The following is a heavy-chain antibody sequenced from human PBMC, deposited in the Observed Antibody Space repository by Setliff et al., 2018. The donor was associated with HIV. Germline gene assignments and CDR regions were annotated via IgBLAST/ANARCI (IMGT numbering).Heavy chain of an antibody. CDR2: VWYDGGKK. CDR1: GFTFSVYG. D-gene: IGHD2-21*02. CDR3: ARGQFRLRPDSLDL. Sequence: SCEASGFTFSVYGMHWVRQAPGKGLEWVAVVWYDGGKKYYADSVKGRFTISRDDSKNTLYLQMNSLRAEDTAVYYCARGQFRLRPDSLDLWGRGTLVTVSS. V-gene: IGHV3-33*01. J-gene: IGHJ3*01.